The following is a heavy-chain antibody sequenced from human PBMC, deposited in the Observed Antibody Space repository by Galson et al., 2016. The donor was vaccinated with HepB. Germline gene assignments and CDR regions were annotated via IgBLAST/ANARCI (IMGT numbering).Heavy chain of an antibody. CDR2: NNAGNGNT. Sequence: SVKVSCKASGDTLTGYTVHWVRRAPGQGLEWMGWNNAGNGNTRYLQRFQGRVTISADTSADIVYLKLTSLTSGDTAIYYCARPPSTCRFTSLDYWGQGTLVTVSS. J-gene: IGHJ4*02. CDR1: GDTLTGYT. CDR3: ARPPSTCRFTSLDY. V-gene: IGHV1-3*01.